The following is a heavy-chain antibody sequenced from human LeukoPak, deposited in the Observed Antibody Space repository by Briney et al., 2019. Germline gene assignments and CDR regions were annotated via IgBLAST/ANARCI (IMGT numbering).Heavy chain of an antibody. CDR3: AKTSGYSGYEQNDAFDI. J-gene: IGHJ3*02. Sequence: PGGSLRLSCAASGFTFSSYGMHWVRQAPGKGLEWVAFIRYDGSNKYYAYSVKGRFTISRDNSKNTLYLQMNSLRAEDTAVYYCAKTSGYSGYEQNDAFDIWGQGTMVTVSS. V-gene: IGHV3-30*02. CDR2: IRYDGSNK. CDR1: GFTFSSYG. D-gene: IGHD5-12*01.